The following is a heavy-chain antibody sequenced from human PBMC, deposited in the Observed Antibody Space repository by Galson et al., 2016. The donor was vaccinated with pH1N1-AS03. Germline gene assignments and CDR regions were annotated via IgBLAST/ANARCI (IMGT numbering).Heavy chain of an antibody. Sequence: SLRLSCAASGFIFSDYAMHWVRQAPGKGLEWVAFISYDTGREKYADSVRGRFTISKDRPRNMLYLEMNNLRVEDTAVYYCARETPFSSTWYPFHHWGQGTLVRVSA. CDR3: ARETPFSSTWYPFHH. J-gene: IGHJ1*01. V-gene: IGHV3-30-3*01. CDR1: GFIFSDYA. CDR2: ISYDTGRE. D-gene: IGHD6-13*01.